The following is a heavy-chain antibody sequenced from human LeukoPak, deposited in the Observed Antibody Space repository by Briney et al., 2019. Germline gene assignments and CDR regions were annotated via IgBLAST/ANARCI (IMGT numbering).Heavy chain of an antibody. CDR2: IIPIFGTA. CDR3: ATGDYYDSSGYYPHYYYYYMDV. D-gene: IGHD3-22*01. Sequence: SVKVSCKASGGTFSSYAISWVRQSPGQGLEWMGRIIPIFGTANYAQKFQGRVTITTDESTSTAYMELSSLRSEDTAVYYCATGDYYDSSGYYPHYYYYYMDVWGKGTTVTVSS. V-gene: IGHV1-69*05. CDR1: GGTFSSYA. J-gene: IGHJ6*03.